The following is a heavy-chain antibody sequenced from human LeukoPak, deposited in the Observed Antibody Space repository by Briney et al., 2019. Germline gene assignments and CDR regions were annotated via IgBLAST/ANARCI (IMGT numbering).Heavy chain of an antibody. D-gene: IGHD3-10*01. CDR1: GFIFNDYG. J-gene: IGHJ4*02. CDR2: IRYDGSDK. Sequence: PGGSLRLSCAASGFIFNDYGMHWVRQAPGKGLEWVAFIRYDGSDKYYADSVKGRFTNSRDDSKNTLYLQMNSLRPEDTAVYYCAKLYGSGTSYHPLDYWGQGTLVTVSS. V-gene: IGHV3-30*02. CDR3: AKLYGSGTSYHPLDY.